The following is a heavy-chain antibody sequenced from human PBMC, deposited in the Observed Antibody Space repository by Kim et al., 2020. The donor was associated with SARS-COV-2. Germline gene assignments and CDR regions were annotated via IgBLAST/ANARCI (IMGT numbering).Heavy chain of an antibody. V-gene: IGHV3-23*01. J-gene: IGHJ4*02. CDR3: AKVGSSWKQIALRYYFDY. CDR2: ISGSGGST. CDR1: GFTFSSYA. Sequence: GGSLRLSCAASGFTFSSYAMSWVRQAPGKGLEWVSAISGSGGSTYYADSVKGRFTISRDNSKNTLYLQMNSLRAEDTAVYYCAKVGSSWKQIALRYYFDYWGQGTLVTVSS. D-gene: IGHD6-13*01.